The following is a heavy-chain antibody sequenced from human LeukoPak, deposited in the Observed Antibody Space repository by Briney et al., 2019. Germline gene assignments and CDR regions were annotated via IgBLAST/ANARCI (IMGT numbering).Heavy chain of an antibody. CDR1: GFTFSSYS. CDR2: ISSSSSTI. CDR3: ARDLVTIFENWFDP. V-gene: IGHV3-48*01. D-gene: IGHD3-3*01. J-gene: IGHJ5*02. Sequence: GGSPRLSCAASGFTFSSYSMNWVRQAPGKGLEWVSYISSSSSTIYYADSVKGRFTISRDNAKNSLYLQMNSLRAEDTAVYYCARDLVTIFENWFDPWGQGTLVTVSS.